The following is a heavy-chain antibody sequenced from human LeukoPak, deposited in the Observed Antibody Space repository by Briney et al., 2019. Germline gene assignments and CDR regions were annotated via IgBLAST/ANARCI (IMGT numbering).Heavy chain of an antibody. Sequence: PGGSLRLSCAASGFTFTSYAMNWVRQAPGQGLEWMGWINTNTGNPTYAQGFTGRFVFSLDTSVSTAYLQISSLKAEDTAVYYCARGGYDYVWGSYRYTLDYWGQGTLVTVSS. V-gene: IGHV7-4-1*02. CDR2: INTNTGNP. CDR3: ARGGYDYVWGSYRYTLDY. D-gene: IGHD3-16*02. J-gene: IGHJ4*02. CDR1: GFTFTSYA.